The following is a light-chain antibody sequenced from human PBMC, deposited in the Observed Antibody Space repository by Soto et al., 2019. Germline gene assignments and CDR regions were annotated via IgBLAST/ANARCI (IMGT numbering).Light chain of an antibody. CDR3: AAWDDSLSGPV. Sequence: QSALTQPPSASGTPGQRVTISCSGSSSNIGSNYVYWYQQLPGTAPKLLIYRNNQRPSGVPDRFSGSKSGTSASPAISGLRSEDEADYYCAAWDDSLSGPVFGTGTKVTVL. J-gene: IGLJ1*01. V-gene: IGLV1-47*01. CDR1: SSNIGSNY. CDR2: RNN.